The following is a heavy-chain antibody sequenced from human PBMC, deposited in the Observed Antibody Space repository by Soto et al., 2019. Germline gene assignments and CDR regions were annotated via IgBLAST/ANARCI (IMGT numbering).Heavy chain of an antibody. CDR1: GFTFSANY. V-gene: IGHV3-53*01. CDR2: IYSGGTP. CDR3: ATGPSGGPRAPIDQ. Sequence: GGSLRLSCAASGFTFSANYLSWVRQAPGKGLEWVSSIYSGGTPYYADSVKGRFTVSRDDSKDTLYLQMNSLRADDTAVYFCATGPSGGPRAPIDQWGQGTLVTVSS. D-gene: IGHD3-10*01. J-gene: IGHJ4*02.